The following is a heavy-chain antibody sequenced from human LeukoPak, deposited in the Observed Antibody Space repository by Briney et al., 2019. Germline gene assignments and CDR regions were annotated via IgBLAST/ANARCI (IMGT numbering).Heavy chain of an antibody. J-gene: IGHJ6*03. CDR3: ARSPFSNYGNYMDV. Sequence: PSETLSLTCTVSGGSISSYYWSWIRQPPGKGLEWIGYIYTSGSTNYNPSLKSRVTISVDPSKNQFSLKLSSVTAADTAVYYCARSPFSNYGNYMDVWGKGTTVTVSS. CDR1: GGSISSYY. CDR2: IYTSGST. V-gene: IGHV4-4*09. D-gene: IGHD4-11*01.